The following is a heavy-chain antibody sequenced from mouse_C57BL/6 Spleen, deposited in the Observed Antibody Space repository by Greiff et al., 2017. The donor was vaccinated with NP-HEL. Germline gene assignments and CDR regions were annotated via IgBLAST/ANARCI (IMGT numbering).Heavy chain of an antibody. V-gene: IGHV14-4*01. CDR2: IDPENGDT. CDR1: GFNIKDDY. D-gene: IGHD1-1*01. CDR3: TTSYYGSSIAY. J-gene: IGHJ3*01. Sequence: EVQLQQSGAELVRPGASVKLSCTASGFNIKDDYMHWVKQRPEQGLEWIGWIDPENGDTEYASKFQGKATITADTSSNTAYLQRSSLTSVDTAGCYCTTSYYGSSIAYWGQVTLVTVSA.